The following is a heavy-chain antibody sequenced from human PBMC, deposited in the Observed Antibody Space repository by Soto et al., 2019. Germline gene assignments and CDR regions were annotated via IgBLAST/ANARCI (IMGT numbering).Heavy chain of an antibody. V-gene: IGHV3-48*02. CDR3: ARDRGWGFFDY. D-gene: IGHD3-10*01. CDR1: GFTFSDYG. CDR2: ISSSSSTM. J-gene: IGHJ4*02. Sequence: GGSLRLSCAASGFTFSDYGMDWVRQAPGKGLEWVSYISSSSSTMYYADSVKGRFTISRDNAKNSLYLQMNSLRDDDTAVYYCARDRGWGFFDYWGQGTLVTVSS.